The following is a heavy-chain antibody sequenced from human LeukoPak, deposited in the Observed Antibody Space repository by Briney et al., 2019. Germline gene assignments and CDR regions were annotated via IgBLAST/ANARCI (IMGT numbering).Heavy chain of an antibody. J-gene: IGHJ4*02. CDR3: ARDAVDIVATIRLGMRY. CDR2: MSAYNGNT. V-gene: IGHV1-18*01. D-gene: IGHD5-12*01. CDR1: GYTFTSYG. Sequence: ASVTVSFKASGYTFTSYGISWVRQAPGQGLEWVGWMSAYNGNTNYAQKLQGRVTMTTDTSTSAAYMELRSLRSDDTAVYYCARDAVDIVATIRLGMRYWGQGTLVTVSS.